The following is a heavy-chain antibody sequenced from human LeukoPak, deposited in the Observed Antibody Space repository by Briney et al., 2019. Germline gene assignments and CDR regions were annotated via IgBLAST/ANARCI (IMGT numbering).Heavy chain of an antibody. J-gene: IGHJ4*02. CDR3: ARDDDERVVFDY. V-gene: IGHV4-39*07. CDR2: INHSGST. D-gene: IGHD2-15*01. CDR1: GGSISSSSYY. Sequence: PSETLSLTCTVSGGSISSSSYYWGWIRQPPGKGLEWIGEINHSGSTNYNPSLKSRVTISVDTSKNQFSLELSSVTAADTAVYYCARDDDERVVFDYWGQGTLVTVSS.